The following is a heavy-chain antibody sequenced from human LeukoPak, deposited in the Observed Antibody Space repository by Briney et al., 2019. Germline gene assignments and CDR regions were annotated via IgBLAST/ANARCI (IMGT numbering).Heavy chain of an antibody. J-gene: IGHJ4*02. CDR1: GFTFSSYS. V-gene: IGHV3-21*01. CDR3: ARDPLGTRPGFDY. D-gene: IGHD1-1*01. CDR2: SSRSSTYT. Sequence: GGSLRLSCAASGFTFSSYSMNWVRQAPGKGLEWVSSSSRSSTYTYYADSVKGRFTISRDNSKNTLYLQMNSLRAEDTAVYYCARDPLGTRPGFDYWGQGTLVTVSS.